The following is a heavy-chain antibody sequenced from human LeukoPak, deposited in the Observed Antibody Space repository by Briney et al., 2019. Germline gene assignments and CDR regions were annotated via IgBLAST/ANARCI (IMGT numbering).Heavy chain of an antibody. V-gene: IGHV1-18*01. CDR1: GYTFTSYG. CDR2: ISAYNGNT. Sequence: ASVKVSCKASGYTFTSYGIRWVRQAPGQGLEWMGWISAYNGNTNYAQKLQGRVTMTTDTSTSTAYMELRSLRSDDTAMYYCARYMVRGDPFDYWGQGTLVTVSS. J-gene: IGHJ4*02. D-gene: IGHD3-10*01. CDR3: ARYMVRGDPFDY.